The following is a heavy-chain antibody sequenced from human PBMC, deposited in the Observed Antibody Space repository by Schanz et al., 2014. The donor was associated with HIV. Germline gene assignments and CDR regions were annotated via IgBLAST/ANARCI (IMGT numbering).Heavy chain of an antibody. V-gene: IGHV3-NL1*01. CDR1: GFTFSDHG. CDR3: ANDPELTTITGYFDS. Sequence: QLRLVESGGGVVRPGTSLRLSCAASGFTFSDHGMHWVRQAPGKGLEWGSSISAGGRDTYYADSVKGRFTISRDNSKNTLYLQMNRLRAEDTALYFCANDPELTTITGYFDSWGQGTLVTVSS. J-gene: IGHJ4*02. CDR2: ISAGGRDT. D-gene: IGHD4-4*01.